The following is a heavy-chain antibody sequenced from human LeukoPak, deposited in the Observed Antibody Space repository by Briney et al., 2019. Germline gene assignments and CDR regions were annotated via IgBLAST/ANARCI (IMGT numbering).Heavy chain of an antibody. Sequence: ASVKVSCKASGYTFTSYAMNWVRQAPGQGLEWMGWINTNTGNPTYAQGFTGRFVFSLDTSVSTAYLQISSLKAGDTAVYYCAREGALGYCSSTSCYPLDYWGQGTLVTVSS. CDR3: AREGALGYCSSTSCYPLDY. CDR1: GYTFTSYA. J-gene: IGHJ4*02. D-gene: IGHD2-2*01. V-gene: IGHV7-4-1*02. CDR2: INTNTGNP.